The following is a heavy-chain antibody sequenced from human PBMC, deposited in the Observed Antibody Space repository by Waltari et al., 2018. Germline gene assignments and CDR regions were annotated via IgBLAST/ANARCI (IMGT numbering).Heavy chain of an antibody. D-gene: IGHD3-16*01. J-gene: IGHJ3*02. Sequence: QVQLVQSGAEVKKPGASVKVSCKVSGYTLTELSMHWVRQAPGKGLEWMGGFDPEDGETIYAQKFQGRVTITADESTSTAYMELSSLRSEDTAVYYCAREEGVDIWGQGTMVTVSS. CDR1: GYTLTELS. V-gene: IGHV1-24*01. CDR2: FDPEDGET. CDR3: AREEGVDI.